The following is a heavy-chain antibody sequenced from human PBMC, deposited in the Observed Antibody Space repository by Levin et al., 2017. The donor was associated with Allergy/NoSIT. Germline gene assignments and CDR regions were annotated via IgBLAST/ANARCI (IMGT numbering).Heavy chain of an antibody. D-gene: IGHD3-10*01. V-gene: IGHV3-30-3*01. J-gene: IGHJ4*02. CDR1: GFTFSTYA. CDR3: VREAYGFPFDH. CDR2: ISYDGNNK. Sequence: PGGSLRLSCAASGFTFSTYAMHWVRQAPGKGLEWVAVISYDGNNKYYADSVKGRFTISRDNSKNTLYLQMNSLRAEDTAVYYCVREAYGFPFDHWGQGTLVTVSS.